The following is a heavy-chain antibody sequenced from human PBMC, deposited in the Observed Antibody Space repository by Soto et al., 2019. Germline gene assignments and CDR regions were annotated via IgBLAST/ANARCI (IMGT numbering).Heavy chain of an antibody. Sequence: QVQLQQWGAGLLKPSETLSLTCAVYGGSFSGYYWSWIRQPPGKGLEWIGEINHSGSTNYNPSLKSRVTISVDTSKNQFSLKLSSVTAADTAVYYCARGRDLKGSWYFDLWGRGTLVTVSS. CDR2: INHSGST. CDR3: ARGRDLKGSWYFDL. J-gene: IGHJ2*01. V-gene: IGHV4-34*01. CDR1: GGSFSGYY. D-gene: IGHD6-19*01.